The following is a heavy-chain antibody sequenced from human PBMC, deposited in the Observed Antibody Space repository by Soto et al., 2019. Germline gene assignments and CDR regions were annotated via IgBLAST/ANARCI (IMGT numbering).Heavy chain of an antibody. CDR3: ARGHYYDSSGYLSLAFDI. CDR2: IYYSGST. CDR1: GGSISSGDYY. Sequence: QVQLQESGPGLVKPSQTLSLTCTVSGGSISSGDYYWSWIRQPPGKGLEWIGYIYYSGSTYYNPSLKSRVTISVDTSKNQCSLKLSSVTAADTAVYYCARGHYYDSSGYLSLAFDIWGQGTMVTVSS. V-gene: IGHV4-30-4*01. J-gene: IGHJ3*02. D-gene: IGHD3-22*01.